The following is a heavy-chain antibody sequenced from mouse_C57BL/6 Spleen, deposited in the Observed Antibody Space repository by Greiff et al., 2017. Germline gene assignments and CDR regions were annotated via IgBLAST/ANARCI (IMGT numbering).Heavy chain of an antibody. CDR1: GYTFTSYW. V-gene: IGHV1-55*01. CDR3: ARAEGTWFAY. J-gene: IGHJ3*01. CDR2: IYPGSGST. Sequence: QVQLQQPGAELVKPGASVKMSCKASGYTFTSYWITWVKQRPGQGLAWIGDIYPGSGSTNYNEKFKSKATLTVDTSSSTAYMQLSSLTSEDSADYYCARAEGTWFAYWGQGTLVTVSS.